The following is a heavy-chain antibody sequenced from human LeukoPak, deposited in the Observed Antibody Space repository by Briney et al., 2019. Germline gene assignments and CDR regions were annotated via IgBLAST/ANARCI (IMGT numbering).Heavy chain of an antibody. CDR2: MNPNSGNT. CDR1: GYTFTSYD. J-gene: IGHJ5*02. CDR3: ARRRMIVPGSWFDP. Sequence: ASVKVSCKASGYTFTSYDINWVRRATGQGLEWMGWMNPNSGNTGYAQKLQGRVTMTRNTSISTAYMELSSLRSEDTAVYYCARRRMIVPGSWFDPWGQGTLVTVSS. V-gene: IGHV1-8*01. D-gene: IGHD3-22*01.